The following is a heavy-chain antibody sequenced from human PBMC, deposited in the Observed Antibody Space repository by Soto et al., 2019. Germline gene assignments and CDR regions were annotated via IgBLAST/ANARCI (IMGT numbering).Heavy chain of an antibody. D-gene: IGHD6-13*01. V-gene: IGHV3-7*01. CDR1: GFTFSSYW. Sequence: EVQLVESGGGLVQPGGSLRLSCAASGFTFSSYWMSWVRQAPGKGLEWVANIKQDGSEKYYVDSVKGRFTISSDNAKNSLYLQMNSLRAEDTAVYYCAREKHHPGAAAGTGNWFDPWGQGTLVTVSS. J-gene: IGHJ5*02. CDR3: AREKHHPGAAAGTGNWFDP. CDR2: IKQDGSEK.